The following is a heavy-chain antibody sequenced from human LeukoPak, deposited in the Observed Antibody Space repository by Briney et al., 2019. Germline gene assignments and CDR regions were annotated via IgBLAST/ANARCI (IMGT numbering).Heavy chain of an antibody. Sequence: GGSLRLSCAASGFTFNNYAMHWVRQAPGKGLEWVSGISWNGGSIGYADSVKGRFTISRDNAKNSLYLQMNSLRAEDTALYYCAKDTAHYGTYWYFDLWGRGTLVTVSS. CDR1: GFTFNNYA. CDR3: AKDTAHYGTYWYFDL. J-gene: IGHJ2*01. V-gene: IGHV3-9*01. CDR2: ISWNGGSI. D-gene: IGHD4-17*01.